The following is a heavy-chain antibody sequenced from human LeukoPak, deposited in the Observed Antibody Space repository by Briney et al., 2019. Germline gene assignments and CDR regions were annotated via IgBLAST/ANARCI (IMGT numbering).Heavy chain of an antibody. Sequence: SETLSLTCAVYGGSFSDYYWTWIRQPPGKGLEWIGEINHSGSTNYNASLKSRVTISVDTSKNQFSLKLSSVTAADTAVYYCARGNYSNSRTYWYFDFWGRGTLVTVSS. CDR1: GGSFSDYY. CDR3: ARGNYSNSRTYWYFDF. D-gene: IGHD4-11*01. J-gene: IGHJ2*01. V-gene: IGHV4-34*01. CDR2: INHSGST.